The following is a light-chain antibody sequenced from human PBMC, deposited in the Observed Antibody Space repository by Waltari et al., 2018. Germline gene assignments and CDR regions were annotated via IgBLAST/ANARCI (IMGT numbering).Light chain of an antibody. CDR2: GAS. CDR3: QQNSNWST. V-gene: IGKV3D-15*01. CDR1: QSVSSS. J-gene: IGKJ4*01. Sequence: EIVMTQSPATLSLSPGERATLSCRASQSVSSSLAWYQQKPGQAPRLLIYGASSRATGIPDRFSGSGSGTEFTLTISSLEPEDVAVYYCQQNSNWSTFGGGTKVEIK.